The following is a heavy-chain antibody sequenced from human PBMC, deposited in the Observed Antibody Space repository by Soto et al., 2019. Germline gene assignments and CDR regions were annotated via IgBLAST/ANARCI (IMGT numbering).Heavy chain of an antibody. CDR2: INPISGDP. V-gene: IGHV1-2*04. CDR1: GYTFTVHH. CDR3: ARGASLYYGMDV. J-gene: IGHJ6*02. Sequence: QVQLVQSGAEVKKPGASVKVSCKASGYTFTVHHIHWVRQVPGQGLEWMGWINPISGDPNYAQKFQGWVTMTRDTSITTAYMELSRLTSDDTAVYYCARGASLYYGMDVWGQGTTVTVSS.